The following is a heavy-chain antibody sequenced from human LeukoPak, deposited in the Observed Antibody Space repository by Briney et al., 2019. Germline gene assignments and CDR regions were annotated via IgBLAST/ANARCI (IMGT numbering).Heavy chain of an antibody. V-gene: IGHV3-7*01. CDR2: IREDGGDI. J-gene: IGHJ1*01. Sequence: GGSLRLSCAASGFTFTNYWMSWVRQAPGKGLEWVAMIREDGGDIYYVGSVKGRFTISRGNTKNSLYLQMNSLRAEDTAVYYCVRDRGSGSSQTHEFFEHWGQGTLVTVSS. D-gene: IGHD1-26*01. CDR3: VRDRGSGSSQTHEFFEH. CDR1: GFTFTNYW.